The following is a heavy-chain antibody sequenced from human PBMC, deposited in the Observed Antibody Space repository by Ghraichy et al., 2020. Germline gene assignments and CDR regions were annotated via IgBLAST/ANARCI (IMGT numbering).Heavy chain of an antibody. CDR1: GGSISSGTYY. CDR3: ARVRQRRGFLVSRTIPYDAFDI. V-gene: IGHV4-61*02. Sequence: SETLSLTCTVSGGSISSGTYYWSWIRQPAGKGLEWIGRIYTSGNTNYNPSLKSRVTMSVDTSKNQFSLRLRSVTAADTAVYYCARVRQRRGFLVSRTIPYDAFDIWGLGTAVTVSS. D-gene: IGHD3-3*01. J-gene: IGHJ3*02. CDR2: IYTSGNT.